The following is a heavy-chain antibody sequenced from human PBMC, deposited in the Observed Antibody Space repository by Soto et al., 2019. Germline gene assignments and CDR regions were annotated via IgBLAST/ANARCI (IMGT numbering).Heavy chain of an antibody. CDR3: ARFGVYSYGDQNHYSCGMDV. J-gene: IGHJ6*02. CDR1: GGTFSSYA. CDR2: IIPIFGTA. D-gene: IGHD5-18*01. V-gene: IGHV1-69*01. Sequence: QVQLVQAGAEVKKPGSSVKGSCKASGGTFSSYAISWVRQAPGQGLEWMGGIIPIFGTANYAQKFQGRVTITADESTSTAYMELSSLRSEDTAVYYCARFGVYSYGDQNHYSCGMDVWGQGTKVTVSS.